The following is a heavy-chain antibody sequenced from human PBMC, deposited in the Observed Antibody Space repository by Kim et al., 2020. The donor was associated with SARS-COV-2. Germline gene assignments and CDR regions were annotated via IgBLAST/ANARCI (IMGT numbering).Heavy chain of an antibody. J-gene: IGHJ3*02. V-gene: IGHV3-33*05. D-gene: IGHD1-26*01. CDR2: ISYDGSNK. CDR1: GFTFSSYG. CDR3: IVGARTGWAFDI. Sequence: GGSLRLSCAASGFTFSSYGMHWVRQAPGKGLEWVAVISYDGSNKYYADSVKGRFTISRDNSKNTLYLQMNSLRAEDTAVYYCIVGARTGWAFDIWGQGTMVTVSS.